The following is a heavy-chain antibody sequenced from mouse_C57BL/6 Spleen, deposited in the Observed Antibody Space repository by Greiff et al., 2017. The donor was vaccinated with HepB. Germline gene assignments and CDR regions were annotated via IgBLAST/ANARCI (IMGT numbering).Heavy chain of an antibody. CDR2: INPNNGGT. CDR1: GYTFTDYY. CDR3: ARGCGYYAGAWFAY. V-gene: IGHV1-26*01. Sequence: EVQLQQSGPELVKPGASVKISCKASGYTFTDYYMNWVKQSHGKSLEWIGDINPNNGGTSYNQKFKGKATLTVDKSSSTAYMELRSLTSEDSAVYYCARGCGYYAGAWFAYWGQGTLVTVSA. J-gene: IGHJ3*01. D-gene: IGHD1-1*01.